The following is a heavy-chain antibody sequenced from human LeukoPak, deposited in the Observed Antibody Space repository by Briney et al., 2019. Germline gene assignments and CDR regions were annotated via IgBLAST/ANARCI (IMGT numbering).Heavy chain of an antibody. CDR1: GGSISSSSYY. J-gene: IGHJ4*02. CDR3: ARRHSGSYSYYFDY. CDR2: IYYSGST. D-gene: IGHD1-26*01. Sequence: SETLSLTCTVSGGSISSSSYYWGWIRQPPGKGLEWIGSIYYSGSTYYNPSLKSRVTISVDTSKNQFSLKLSSVTAADTAVYYCARRHSGSYSYYFDYWGQGTLVTVSS. V-gene: IGHV4-39*01.